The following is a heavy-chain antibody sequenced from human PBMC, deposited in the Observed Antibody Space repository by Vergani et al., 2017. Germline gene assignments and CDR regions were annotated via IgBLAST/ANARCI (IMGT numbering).Heavy chain of an antibody. V-gene: IGHV3-48*03. J-gene: IGHJ4*02. D-gene: IGHD3-3*01. CDR3: ARGEDDFWSGKIDY. Sequence: EVQLVESGGGLVQPGGSLRLSCAASGFTFSSYEMNWVRQAPGKGLEWVSYISSSGSTIYYADSVKGRFTISRDNAKNSLYLQMNSLRAEDTAVYYCARGEDDFWSGKIDYRGQGTLVTVSS. CDR1: GFTFSSYE. CDR2: ISSSGSTI.